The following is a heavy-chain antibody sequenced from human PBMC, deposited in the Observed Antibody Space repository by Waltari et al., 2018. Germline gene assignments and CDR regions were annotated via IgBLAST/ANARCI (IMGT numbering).Heavy chain of an antibody. Sequence: QVQLVQSGAEVKKPGSSVKVSCKASGGTFSSYAISWVRQAPGQGLEWMGGIIPTLGIANYAQKFQGRVTITADESTSTAYMELSSLISEDTAVYYCARGESCGGDCYRGEYFQHWGQGTLVTVSS. CDR1: GGTFSSYA. V-gene: IGHV1-69*04. D-gene: IGHD2-21*01. CDR2: IIPTLGIA. CDR3: ARGESCGGDCYRGEYFQH. J-gene: IGHJ1*01.